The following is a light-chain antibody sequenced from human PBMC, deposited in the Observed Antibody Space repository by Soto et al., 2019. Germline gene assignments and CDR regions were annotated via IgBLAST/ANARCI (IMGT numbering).Light chain of an antibody. CDR1: NIGSKS. V-gene: IGLV3-21*02. CDR2: DDS. CDR3: QVWDSSSDSGV. Sequence: SYELTQPPSVSVAPGQTASITCGGNNIGSKSVHWYQQNPGQAPVLVVYDDSDRPSGIPGRFSGSNSGNTVPLTISRVEAGDEADYYCQVWDSSSDSGVFGGGTKLTVL. J-gene: IGLJ3*02.